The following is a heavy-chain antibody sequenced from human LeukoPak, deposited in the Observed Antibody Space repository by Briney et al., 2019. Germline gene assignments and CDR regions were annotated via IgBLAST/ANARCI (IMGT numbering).Heavy chain of an antibody. J-gene: IGHJ4*02. Sequence: GGSLRLSCTASGFAFDEHGMSWVRQVPGKGLEWVSGINLSGGSTGYADPLRGRFTISRDNAKNSLYLQMDSLRAEDTALYYCARAPITSPFYFDYWGQGTLVTVSS. CDR1: GFAFDEHG. V-gene: IGHV3-20*04. CDR3: ARAPITSPFYFDY. D-gene: IGHD2-2*01. CDR2: INLSGGST.